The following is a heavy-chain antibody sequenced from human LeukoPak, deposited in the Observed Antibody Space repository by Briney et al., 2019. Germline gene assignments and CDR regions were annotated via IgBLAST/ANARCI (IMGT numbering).Heavy chain of an antibody. CDR1: GDSISTYY. V-gene: IGHV4-59*08. D-gene: IGHD2-15*01. CDR2: IYYSGST. CDR3: ARVSLCRAATCPPYYFSGMDV. J-gene: IGHJ6*02. Sequence: SETLSLTCTVSGDSISTYYWSWIRQPPGKGLEWIGYIYYSGSTNYNPSLKSRVTISVDTSKNQFSLKLSSVTAADTAVYYCARVSLCRAATCPPYYFSGMDVWGQGTTVTVSS.